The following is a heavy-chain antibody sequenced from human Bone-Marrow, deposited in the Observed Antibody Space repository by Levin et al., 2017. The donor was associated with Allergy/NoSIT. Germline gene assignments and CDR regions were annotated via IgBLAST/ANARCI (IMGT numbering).Heavy chain of an antibody. D-gene: IGHD4-23*01. J-gene: IGHJ6*03. V-gene: IGHV4-59*01. CDR3: ARAIPSGGNSYYYYYMDV. Sequence: SETLSLTCTVSGGSISTYYGSWIRQPPEKRLEWIGYIYYSGSTKYNPSLKSRVTLLVDTSKNLFSLKLSSVTAADSAVYFCARAIPSGGNSYYYYYMDVWGKGTTVTVSS. CDR1: GGSISTYY. CDR2: IYYSGST.